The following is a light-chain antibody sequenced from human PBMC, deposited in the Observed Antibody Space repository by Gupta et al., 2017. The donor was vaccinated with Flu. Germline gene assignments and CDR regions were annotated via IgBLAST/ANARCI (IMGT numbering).Light chain of an antibody. CDR2: GKN. J-gene: IGLJ1*01. Sequence: QGASLRSYSASWYQQKPGQAPVLVIYGKNNRPSGIPDRFSGSSSGNTASLTITGAQAEDEADYYCNSRDSSGNHYVFGTGTKVTVL. V-gene: IGLV3-19*01. CDR1: SLRSYS. CDR3: NSRDSSGNHYV.